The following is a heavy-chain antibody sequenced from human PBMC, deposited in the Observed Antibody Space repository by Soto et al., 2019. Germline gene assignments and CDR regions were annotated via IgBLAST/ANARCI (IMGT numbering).Heavy chain of an antibody. Sequence: EVQLLESGGGLVQPGGSLRLSCAASGFTFSSYAMSWVRQAPGKGLEWVSAISGSGGSTYYTDSVKGRFTISRDNAKNSLYLQMNSLRAEDTAVYYCARAAGVVPAAIRRYYYGMDVWGQGTTVTVSS. J-gene: IGHJ6*02. D-gene: IGHD2-2*02. V-gene: IGHV3-23*01. CDR3: ARAAGVVPAAIRRYYYGMDV. CDR2: ISGSGGST. CDR1: GFTFSSYA.